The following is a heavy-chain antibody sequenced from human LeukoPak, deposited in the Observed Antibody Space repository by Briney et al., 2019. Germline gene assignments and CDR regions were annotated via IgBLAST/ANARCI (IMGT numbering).Heavy chain of an antibody. D-gene: IGHD2/OR15-2a*01. CDR3: ARDRPGDPLEYYWEP. V-gene: IGHV4-39*07. CDR1: GGCIDRSSSY. J-gene: IGHJ5*02. Sequence: ETLSLTCSVSGGCIDRSSSYWGWLPQSPGKGLEGSGSMNCVGSTYYYPALMSRVPMSLDTSENQFSLRLRSVAAADTAVYFCARDRPGDPLEYYWEPWGQGTLVTGSS. CDR2: MNCVGST.